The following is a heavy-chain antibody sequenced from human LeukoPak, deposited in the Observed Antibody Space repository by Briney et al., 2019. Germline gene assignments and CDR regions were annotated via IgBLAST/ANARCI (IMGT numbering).Heavy chain of an antibody. CDR2: IRDDGTNK. J-gene: IGHJ6*03. D-gene: IGHD2-8*01. CDR3: AKDAPLGVV. Sequence: GGSLRLSCAASGLTFNNYGMHWVRQAPGKGLEWVAFIRDDGTNKYNGGSVKGRFTISRDNSKNTLYLQMNSLRPEDTAVYYCAKDAPLGVVWGKGTTVTVSS. V-gene: IGHV3-30*02. CDR1: GLTFNNYG.